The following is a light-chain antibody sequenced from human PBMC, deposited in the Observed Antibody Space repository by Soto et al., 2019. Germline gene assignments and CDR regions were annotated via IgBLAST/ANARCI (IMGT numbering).Light chain of an antibody. Sequence: EIVLTQSPGTLSLSPGERATFSCRARQSVSSSYLAWSQQRPGQAPRILMYGASRRATGIPDRFSGSGSVTDFTLTISRLETEVFAVYYCQQYGRSPPYTFGQGTKLEIK. V-gene: IGKV3-20*01. J-gene: IGKJ2*01. CDR3: QQYGRSPPYT. CDR1: QSVSSSY. CDR2: GAS.